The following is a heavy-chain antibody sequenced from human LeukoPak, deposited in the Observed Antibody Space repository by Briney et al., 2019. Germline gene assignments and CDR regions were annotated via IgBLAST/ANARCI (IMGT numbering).Heavy chain of an antibody. Sequence: SETLSLTCDVSGVSISGTNYSWGWIRQPPGMGLEWIGSIHYRLPTFYNPLLKSRVTISVDTSKNQISLRLRSVTAAGTAVYYCARHEEEDGYNAKTPDYWGQGTLVTVSS. J-gene: IGHJ4*02. CDR1: GVSISGTNYS. CDR2: IHYRLPT. D-gene: IGHD5-24*01. V-gene: IGHV4-39*01. CDR3: ARHEEEDGYNAKTPDY.